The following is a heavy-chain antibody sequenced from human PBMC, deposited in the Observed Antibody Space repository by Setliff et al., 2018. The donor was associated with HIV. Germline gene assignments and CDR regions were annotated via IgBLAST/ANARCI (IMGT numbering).Heavy chain of an antibody. J-gene: IGHJ4*02. D-gene: IGHD3-22*01. CDR2: MSPYNGNT. CDR1: GYTFTSYD. Sequence: GASVKVSCKASGYTFTSYDINWVRNATGQGLEWMGWMSPYNGNTNYAQKVQGRVTMTIDTSTRTAYMDLRSLRSDDTAVCYFARDDYASSGYHSFDYCGQGTLVTVSS. V-gene: IGHV1-18*01. CDR3: ARDDYASSGYHSFDY.